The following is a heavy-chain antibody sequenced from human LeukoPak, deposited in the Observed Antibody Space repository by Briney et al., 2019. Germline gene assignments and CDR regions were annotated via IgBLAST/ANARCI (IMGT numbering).Heavy chain of an antibody. CDR2: IYYSGST. Sequence: PSETLSLTCTVSGGSISSYYWSWIRQPPGKGLEWIGYIYYSGSTNYNPSLKSRVTISVDTSKNQFSLKLSSVTAADTAVYYCARVDSSSWQRTGEGAFDIWGQGTMVTVSS. D-gene: IGHD6-13*01. J-gene: IGHJ3*02. V-gene: IGHV4-59*01. CDR1: GGSISSYY. CDR3: ARVDSSSWQRTGEGAFDI.